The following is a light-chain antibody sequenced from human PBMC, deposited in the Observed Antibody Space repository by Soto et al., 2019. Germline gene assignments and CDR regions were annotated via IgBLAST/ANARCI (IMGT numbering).Light chain of an antibody. J-gene: IGKJ1*01. CDR1: QRLLDRDGYNH. V-gene: IGKV2-28*01. CDR2: LGS. CDR3: MQALQTRT. Sequence: IVANQSALSLPATPGEPPFISCRCRQRLLDRDGYNHLDWYLQKPGQSPQLLIYLGSYRAPGVPDRFSGSGSGRDFTLKISRVEAEDVGVYYCMQALQTRTFGQGTKVDI.